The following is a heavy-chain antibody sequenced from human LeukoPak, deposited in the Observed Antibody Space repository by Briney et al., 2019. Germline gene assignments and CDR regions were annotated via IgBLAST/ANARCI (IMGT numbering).Heavy chain of an antibody. V-gene: IGHV3-7*01. CDR1: GFSFSRHW. J-gene: IGHJ6*03. CDR3: ARAPRRGVMDV. CDR2: IKQDGSEK. Sequence: GGSLRLSCAASGFSFSRHWMSWARQAPGKGLEWVANIKQDGSEKYYVDSVKGRFTISRDNAQNSLHLQMNSLRAEDTAVYYCARAPRRGVMDVWGKGTTVSVS. D-gene: IGHD3-10*01.